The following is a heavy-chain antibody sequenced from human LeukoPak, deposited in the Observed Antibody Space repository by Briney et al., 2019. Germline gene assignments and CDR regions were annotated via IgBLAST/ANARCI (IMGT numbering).Heavy chain of an antibody. CDR3: ARESGFGELFPFAFDI. D-gene: IGHD3-10*01. J-gene: IGHJ3*02. Sequence: PGGSLRLSCAASGFTVSNNYMSWVRQAPGKGLEWVSVIYSGGNTYFADSVKGRFAISRDYSRNTVYLQMSSLRAEDTAVYYCARESGFGELFPFAFDIWGQGTVVTVSS. CDR2: IYSGGNT. V-gene: IGHV3-53*01. CDR1: GFTVSNNY.